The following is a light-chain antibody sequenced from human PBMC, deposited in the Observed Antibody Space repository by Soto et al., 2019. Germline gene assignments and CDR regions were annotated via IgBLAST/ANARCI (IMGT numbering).Light chain of an antibody. CDR1: QTISSW. J-gene: IGKJ5*01. CDR2: KAS. V-gene: IGKV1-5*03. Sequence: DIQMTQSPSTLSGSVGDRVTITCRASQTISSWLAWYQQKPGKAPKLLIYKASTLKSGVPSRFSGSGSGTEFTLTISSLRPDDFATYYCQHYNSYPITFGQGTRLEIK. CDR3: QHYNSYPIT.